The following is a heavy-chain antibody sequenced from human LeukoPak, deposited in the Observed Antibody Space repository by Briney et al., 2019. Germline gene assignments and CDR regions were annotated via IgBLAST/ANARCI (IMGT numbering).Heavy chain of an antibody. D-gene: IGHD5-24*01. Sequence: GESLKISCKGSGYSFTSYWIGWVRQMPGKGLEWMGIIYPGDSDTRYSPSFQGQVTISADKSISTAYLQWSSLKASDTAMYYCARQGRDGYKYDWFDPWGQGTLVTVSS. CDR2: IYPGDSDT. J-gene: IGHJ5*02. CDR3: ARQGRDGYKYDWFDP. CDR1: GYSFTSYW. V-gene: IGHV5-51*01.